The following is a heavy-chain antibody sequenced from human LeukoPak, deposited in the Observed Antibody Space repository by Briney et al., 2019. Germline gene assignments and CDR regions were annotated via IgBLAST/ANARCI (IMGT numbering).Heavy chain of an antibody. V-gene: IGHV3-23*01. J-gene: IGHJ6*02. CDR2: ISGSGGST. D-gene: IGHD2-15*01. CDR1: GFTFSSYA. Sequence: GGSLRLSCAASGFTFSSYAMSWVRQAPGKGLEWVSAISGSGGSTYYADSVKGRFTISRDNSKNTLHLQMNSLRAEDTAVYYCARLRYYGMDVWGQGTTVTVSS. CDR3: ARLRYYGMDV.